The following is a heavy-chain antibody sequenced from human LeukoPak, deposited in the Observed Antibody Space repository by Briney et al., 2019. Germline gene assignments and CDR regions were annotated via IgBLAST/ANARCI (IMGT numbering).Heavy chain of an antibody. CDR3: AREQQLVKGDV. J-gene: IGHJ6*02. D-gene: IGHD6-13*01. Sequence: GGSLRLSCAASGFTFSSYAMSWVRQAPGKGLEWVSVISASGGDTYYADSVKGRFTISRDNSKNTLYLQMHSLRAEDTAVYYCAREQQLVKGDVWGQGTTVTVSS. CDR1: GFTFSSYA. CDR2: ISASGGDT. V-gene: IGHV3-23*01.